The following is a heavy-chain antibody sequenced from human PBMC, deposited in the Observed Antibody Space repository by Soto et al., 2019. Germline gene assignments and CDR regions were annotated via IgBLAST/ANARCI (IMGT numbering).Heavy chain of an antibody. V-gene: IGHV1-69*13. Sequence: SVKVSCKASGGTFSSYAISWVRQAPGQGLEWMGGIIPIFGTANYAQKFQGRVTITADESTSTAYMELSSLRSEDTAVYYCASPTGPTTTDPPGNWFDPWGQGTLVTVSS. CDR2: IIPIFGTA. CDR3: ASPTGPTTTDPPGNWFDP. D-gene: IGHD4-4*01. CDR1: GGTFSSYA. J-gene: IGHJ5*02.